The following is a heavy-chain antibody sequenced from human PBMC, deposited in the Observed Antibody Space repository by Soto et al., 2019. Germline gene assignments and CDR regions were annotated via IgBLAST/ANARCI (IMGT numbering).Heavy chain of an antibody. CDR1: GYTFTSYA. CDR2: INAGNGNT. D-gene: IGHD1-26*01. J-gene: IGHJ3*02. V-gene: IGHV1-3*01. Sequence: QVQLVQSGAEVKKPGASVKVSCKTSGYTFTSYAMHWVRQAPGQRLEGMGWINAGNGNTKYSQKFQGRVSITGDTSASTAYMELSRLRYEDTAVYYCARDQDPGGTKLLYPFDIWGQGTMVTVSS. CDR3: ARDQDPGGTKLLYPFDI.